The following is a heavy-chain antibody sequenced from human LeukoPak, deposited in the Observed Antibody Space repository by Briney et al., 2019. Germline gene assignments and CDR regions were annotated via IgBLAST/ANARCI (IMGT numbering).Heavy chain of an antibody. V-gene: IGHV5-51*01. CDR3: ATNTMFRGIHAFDI. CDR2: IYPGDSDT. Sequence: ESLKISCKGSGYSFTSYWIGWVRQMPGTGLEWMGIIYPGDSDTRYSPSFQGQVTISADKSISTAYLQWSSLKASDSAMYYCATNTMFRGIHAFDIWGQGTMVTVSS. J-gene: IGHJ3*02. D-gene: IGHD3-10*01. CDR1: GYSFTSYW.